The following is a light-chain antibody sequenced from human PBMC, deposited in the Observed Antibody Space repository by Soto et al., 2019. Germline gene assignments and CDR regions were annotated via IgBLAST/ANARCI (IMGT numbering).Light chain of an antibody. CDR3: QQYYRSSIT. CDR2: DAS. V-gene: IGKV1-5*01. CDR1: HSIDFY. Sequence: DLQMTQSPSSLSASVGDRVTITCRASHSIDFYLNWYQQKPGKAPKLLIYDASTLERGVPSRFSGTGSGTEFTLTISSLQPDDFATYYCQQYYRSSITFGQGTRLEIK. J-gene: IGKJ5*01.